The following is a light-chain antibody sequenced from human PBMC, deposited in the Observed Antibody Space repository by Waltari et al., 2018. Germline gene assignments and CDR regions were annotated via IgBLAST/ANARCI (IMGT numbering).Light chain of an antibody. CDR1: SSEVRSKNF. CDR3: CSYAGSSTYV. CDR2: EGR. V-gene: IGLV2-23*01. Sequence: QSALTQPASVSGAPGQTITIPCNVTSSEVRSKNFVSLYQHHPGKAPKLMIYEGRKRPSGVSNRFSGSKSGNTASLTISGLQAEDEADYYCCSYAGSSTYVFGTGTKVTVL. J-gene: IGLJ1*01.